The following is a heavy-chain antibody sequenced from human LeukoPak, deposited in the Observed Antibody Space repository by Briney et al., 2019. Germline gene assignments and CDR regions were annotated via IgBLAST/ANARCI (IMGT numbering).Heavy chain of an antibody. CDR2: ISGSGGST. CDR1: GFTFSSYG. Sequence: GGSLRLSCAASGFTFSSYGMHWVRQAPGKGLEWVSAISGSGGSTYYADSVKGRFTISRDNSKNTLYLQMNSLRAEDTAVYYCAKSPFTMIVVVPYFDYWGQGTLVTVSS. J-gene: IGHJ4*02. CDR3: AKSPFTMIVVVPYFDY. V-gene: IGHV3-23*01. D-gene: IGHD3-22*01.